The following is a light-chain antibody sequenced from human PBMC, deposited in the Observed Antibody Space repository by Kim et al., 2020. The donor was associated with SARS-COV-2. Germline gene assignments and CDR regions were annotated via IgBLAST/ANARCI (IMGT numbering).Light chain of an antibody. CDR2: AAS. CDR3: QQSHIAPRT. Sequence: DIQMTQSPSSLSAFVGDRVTITCRASQSISSYLNWYQQKPGKAPKLLIYAASSLQSGVPSRFSGSGSGTDFTLTISSLQPEDFATYYCQQSHIAPRTFGQGTKVDIK. J-gene: IGKJ1*01. CDR1: QSISSY. V-gene: IGKV1-39*01.